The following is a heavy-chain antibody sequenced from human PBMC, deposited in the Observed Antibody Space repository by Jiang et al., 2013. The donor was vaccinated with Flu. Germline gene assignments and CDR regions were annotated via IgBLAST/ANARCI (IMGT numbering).Heavy chain of an antibody. CDR1: GFRFSD. CDR2: MRSDGINK. CDR3: AKALNSRDGYNKDY. D-gene: IGHD5-24*01. V-gene: IGHV3-30*02. J-gene: IGHJ4*02. Sequence: VQLLESGGGVVRPGGSLRLSCAASGFRFSDIHWVRQAPGKGLEWVVFMRSDGINKFYVDSVKGRFTISRDNSKNTVYLQMNSLKPEDTAVYYCAKALNSRDGYNKDYWGQGTLVTVSS.